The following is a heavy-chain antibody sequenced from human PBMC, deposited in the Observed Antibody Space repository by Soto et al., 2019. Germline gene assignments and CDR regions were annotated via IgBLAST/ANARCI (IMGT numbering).Heavy chain of an antibody. D-gene: IGHD6-19*01. V-gene: IGHV4-28*01. CDR3: ARSIAVAGDFDY. CDR1: GYSISSSNW. J-gene: IGHJ4*02. CDR2: IYYSGTT. Sequence: ETLSLTCAVSGYSISSSNWWGWIRQPPGKGLEWIGYIYYSGTTYYNPSLKSRVTMSVDTSKNQFSLKLTSVTAVDTAVYYCARSIAVAGDFDYWGQGTLVTVSS.